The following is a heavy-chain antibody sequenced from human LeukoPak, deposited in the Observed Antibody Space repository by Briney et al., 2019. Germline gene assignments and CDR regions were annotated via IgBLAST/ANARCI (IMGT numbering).Heavy chain of an antibody. D-gene: IGHD2-15*01. J-gene: IGHJ6*02. V-gene: IGHV1-2*06. CDR3: ASRYCSGGSCYSGHYYYGMDV. CDR1: GYTFTGYY. CDR2: INPNSGGT. Sequence: ASVKVSCKASGYTFTGYYMHWVRQAPGQGLEWMGRINPNSGGTNYAQKFQGRVTMTRDTSISTAHMELSRLRSDDTAVYYCASRYCSGGSCYSGHYYYGMDVWGQGTTVTVSS.